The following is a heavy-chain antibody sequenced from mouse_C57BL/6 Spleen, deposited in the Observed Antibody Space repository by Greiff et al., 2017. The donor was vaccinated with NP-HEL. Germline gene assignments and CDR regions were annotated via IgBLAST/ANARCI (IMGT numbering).Heavy chain of an antibody. V-gene: IGHV1-64*01. CDR2: IHPNSGST. Sequence: QVQLQQPGAELVKPGASVKLSCKASGYTFTSYWMHWVKQRPGQGLEWIGMIHPNSGSTNYNEKFKSKATLTVDTSSSTAYMQLSSLTSEDSAVYYWARYVATVVSTGYYAMDDWGQGTSVTVSS. CDR1: GYTFTSYW. D-gene: IGHD1-1*01. J-gene: IGHJ4*01. CDR3: ARYVATVVSTGYYAMDD.